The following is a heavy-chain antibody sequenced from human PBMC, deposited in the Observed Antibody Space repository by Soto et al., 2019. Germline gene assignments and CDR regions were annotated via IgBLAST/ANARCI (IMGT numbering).Heavy chain of an antibody. CDR3: AREVLATRSFDI. CDR2: IWYDGSNK. D-gene: IGHD3-3*02. V-gene: IGHV3-33*01. CDR1: GFTFSSYG. J-gene: IGHJ3*02. Sequence: QVQLVESGGGVVQPGRSLRLSCSASGFTFSSYGMHWVRQAPGKGLEWVAVIWYDGSNKYYADSVKGRFTISRDNSKNTLYLQMNSLRAEDTAVYYCAREVLATRSFDIWGQGTMVTVSS.